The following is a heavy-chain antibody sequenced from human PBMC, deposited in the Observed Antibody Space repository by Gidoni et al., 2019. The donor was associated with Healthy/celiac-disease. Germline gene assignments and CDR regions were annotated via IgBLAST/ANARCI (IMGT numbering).Heavy chain of an antibody. CDR2: ISSSSSYI. V-gene: IGHV3-21*01. CDR1: GFTFSSYS. J-gene: IGHJ4*02. D-gene: IGHD4-17*01. Sequence: EVQLVESGGGLVKPGGSLRLSCAASGFTFSSYSMNWVRQAPGKGLEWVSSISSSSSYIYYADSVKGRFTISRDNAKNSLYLQMNSLRAEDTAVYYCARASDDYGDYEIYFDYWGQGTLVTVSS. CDR3: ARASDDYGDYEIYFDY.